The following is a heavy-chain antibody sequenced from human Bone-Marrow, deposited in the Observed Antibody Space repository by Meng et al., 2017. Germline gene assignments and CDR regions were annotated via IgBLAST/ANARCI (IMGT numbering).Heavy chain of an antibody. CDR3: SGHVDY. CDR1: GFTFSNAW. J-gene: IGHJ4*01. V-gene: IGHV3-15*01. Sequence: ELQLVVSGGGFVKPGGSLRLSCAASGFTFSNAWMTWVRQAPGKGLEWIGRMKSNVDGGTVDYAAAVKGRFFISRDDSENTFYLQMNSLKTEDTAVYYCSGHVDYWGHGTLVTVSS. CDR2: MKSNVDGGTV.